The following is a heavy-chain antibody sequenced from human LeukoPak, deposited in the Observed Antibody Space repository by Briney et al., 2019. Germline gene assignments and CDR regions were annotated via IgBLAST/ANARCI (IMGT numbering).Heavy chain of an antibody. CDR2: IRCDGTSE. D-gene: IGHD3-3*01. CDR1: GFTFSNFG. V-gene: IGHV3-30*02. Sequence: PGGSLRLSCAASGFTFSNFGMHWVRQAPGKGLEWVAFIRCDGTSEFYADSVKARFTISRDNYHNTVSLQLNNLRIEDTALYYCAKTSLSDPSGHYYYMDVWGKGTTVTVSS. J-gene: IGHJ6*03. CDR3: AKTSLSDPSGHYYYMDV.